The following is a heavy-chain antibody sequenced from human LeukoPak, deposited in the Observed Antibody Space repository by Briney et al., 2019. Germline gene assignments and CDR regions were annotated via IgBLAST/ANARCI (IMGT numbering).Heavy chain of an antibody. J-gene: IGHJ4*02. D-gene: IGHD3-10*01. V-gene: IGHV4-39*07. CDR2: IYYSGST. CDR1: GGSISSSSYY. Sequence: PSETLPLTCTVSGGSISSSSYYWGWIRQPPGKGLEWIGSIYYSGSTYYNPSLKSRVTISVDTSKNQFSLKLTSVTAADTAVYYCARYSGIYGHDYWGQGTLVSVSS. CDR3: ARYSGIYGHDY.